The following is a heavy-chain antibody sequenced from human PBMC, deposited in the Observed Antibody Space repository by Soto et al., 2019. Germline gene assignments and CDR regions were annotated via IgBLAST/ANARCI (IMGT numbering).Heavy chain of an antibody. J-gene: IGHJ6*02. V-gene: IGHV3-21*01. CDR3: AKDVGEIGALYAMDV. D-gene: IGHD1-26*01. CDR2: VSYSSTYI. Sequence: GGSLRLSCVASGFTFSSYSMNWVRQAPGKGLEWVSSVSYSSTYIYYADSVKGRFTISRDNAKNSLYLQMNSLRVEDTAVYYCAKDVGEIGALYAMDVWGQGTTVTVSS. CDR1: GFTFSSYS.